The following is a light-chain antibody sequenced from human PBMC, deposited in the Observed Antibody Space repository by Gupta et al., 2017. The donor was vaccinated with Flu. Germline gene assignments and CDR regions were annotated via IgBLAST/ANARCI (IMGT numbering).Light chain of an antibody. V-gene: IGKV1-33*01. CDR2: DAS. CDR1: QDISNY. J-gene: IGKJ3*01. Sequence: VGDRVTITCQASQDISNYLNWYQQKPGKAPKLLIYDASNLETGVPSRFSGSGSGTDFTFTISSLQPEDIATYYCQQYDNPFTFGPGTKVDIK. CDR3: QQYDNPFT.